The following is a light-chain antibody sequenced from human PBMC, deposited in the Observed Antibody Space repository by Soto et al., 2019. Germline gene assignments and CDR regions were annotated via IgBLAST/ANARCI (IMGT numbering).Light chain of an antibody. CDR2: KTS. CDR1: QSISSW. J-gene: IGKJ4*01. CDR3: KQYDSYPLT. Sequence: DIQMTQSPSTLSASVGDRVTITCRASQSISSWLAWYQQKPGKAPNLLIYKTSSLESGVPSRFSGSGSGTEFTLTVNSLQPVEVATYYCKQYDSYPLTFGGGTKVDIK. V-gene: IGKV1-5*03.